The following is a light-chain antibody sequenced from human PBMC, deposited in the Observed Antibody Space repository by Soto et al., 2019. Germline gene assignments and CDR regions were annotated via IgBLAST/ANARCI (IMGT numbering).Light chain of an antibody. CDR3: QQYGNTPWT. V-gene: IGKV3-20*01. J-gene: IGKJ1*01. CDR1: QSTFSTY. Sequence: EVELTQSPGTLSLSPGERATLSCRASQSTFSTYLAWFQKQPGQSHRLLVYGASSWATGIPDRFSGSGSGTEFTLTIRGLEPEDFAVYYCQQYGNTPWTLGQGTRVEMK. CDR2: GAS.